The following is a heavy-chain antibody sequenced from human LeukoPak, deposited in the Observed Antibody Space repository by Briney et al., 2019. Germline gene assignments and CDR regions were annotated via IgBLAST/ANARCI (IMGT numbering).Heavy chain of an antibody. Sequence: SETLSLTCTVSGGSISSSTYYWGWIRQPPGKGLEWIGTIYYSGSSYYNPSLKSRVTISVDTSENQFSLKLGSVTAADTAVYYCARDGYNPIDYWGHGTLVTVSS. J-gene: IGHJ4*01. V-gene: IGHV4-39*02. D-gene: IGHD5-18*01. CDR3: ARDGYNPIDY. CDR2: IYYSGSS. CDR1: GGSISSSTYY.